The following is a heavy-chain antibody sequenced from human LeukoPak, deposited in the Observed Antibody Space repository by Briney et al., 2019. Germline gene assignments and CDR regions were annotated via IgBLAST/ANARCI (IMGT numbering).Heavy chain of an antibody. CDR2: INPNSGGT. V-gene: IGHV1-2*02. CDR3: AREATSVPAAKD. CDR1: GYTFTGYY. J-gene: IGHJ4*02. D-gene: IGHD2-2*01. Sequence: ASVKVSCKASGYTFTGYYMHWVRQAPGQGLEWMGWINPNSGGTNYARKFQGRVTMTRDTSISTAYMELSRLRSDDTAVYYCAREATSVPAAKDWGQGTLVTVSS.